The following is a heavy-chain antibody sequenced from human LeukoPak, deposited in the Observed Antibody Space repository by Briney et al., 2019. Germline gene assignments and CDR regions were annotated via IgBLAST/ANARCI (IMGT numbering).Heavy chain of an antibody. D-gene: IGHD3-22*01. V-gene: IGHV3-7*05. CDR1: GFSFTDYP. CDR2: IKQDGSEK. Sequence: PGGSLRLSCATSGFSFTDYPMNWVRQAPGKGLEWVANIKQDGSEKYYVDSVKGRFTISRDNAKNSLYLQMNSLRAEDTAVYYCARDFIVSYYDSSGFGYWGQGTLVTVSS. CDR3: ARDFIVSYYDSSGFGY. J-gene: IGHJ4*02.